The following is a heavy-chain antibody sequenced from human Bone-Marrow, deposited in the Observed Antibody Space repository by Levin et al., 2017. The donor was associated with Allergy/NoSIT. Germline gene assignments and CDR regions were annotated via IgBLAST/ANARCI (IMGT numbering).Heavy chain of an antibody. CDR3: ARDPARGYYDSSGYSGDH. Sequence: GESLKISCAAPGFTFRHYTMNWVRQAPGKGLEWVSCITSSGDGTYYADSVKGRFTISRDNAKNSLYLQLNRLRDEDTAMYYCARDPARGYYDSSGYSGDHWGQGTLVTVSS. J-gene: IGHJ4*02. V-gene: IGHV3-48*02. CDR1: GFTFRHYT. D-gene: IGHD3-22*01. CDR2: ITSSGDGT.